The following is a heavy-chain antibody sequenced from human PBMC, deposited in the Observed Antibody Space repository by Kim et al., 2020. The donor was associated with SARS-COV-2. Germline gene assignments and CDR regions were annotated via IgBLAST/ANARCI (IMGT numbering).Heavy chain of an antibody. CDR2: ISSSSSTI. Sequence: GGSLRLSCAASGFTFSSYSMNWVRQAPGKGLEWVSYISSSSSTIYYADSVKGRFTISRDNAKNSLYLQMNSLRDEDTAVYYCARNQLRGNYYDSSGYSNIFDYWGQGTLVTVSS. CDR1: GFTFSSYS. CDR3: ARNQLRGNYYDSSGYSNIFDY. V-gene: IGHV3-48*02. D-gene: IGHD3-22*01. J-gene: IGHJ4*02.